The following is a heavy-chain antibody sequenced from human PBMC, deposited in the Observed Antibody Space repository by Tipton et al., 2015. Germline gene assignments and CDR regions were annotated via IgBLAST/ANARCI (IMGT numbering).Heavy chain of an antibody. CDR2: IYYSGST. Sequence: TLSLTCTVSGGSISSSLHYWGWIRQPPGKGLEWIGSIYYSGSTYYNPSLKSRVTISVDTSKNQFSLRLSSVTAADAAVYYCARAEYNWLGWFDPWGQGTPVTVSS. D-gene: IGHD1-20*01. CDR1: GGSISSSLHY. CDR3: ARAEYNWLGWFDP. J-gene: IGHJ5*02. V-gene: IGHV4-39*01.